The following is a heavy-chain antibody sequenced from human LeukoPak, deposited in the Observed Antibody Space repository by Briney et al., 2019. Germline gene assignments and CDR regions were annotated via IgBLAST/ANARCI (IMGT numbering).Heavy chain of an antibody. CDR1: GFTFSSYE. Sequence: PTGGSLRLSCAASGFTFSSYEMNWVRQAPGKGLEWVANIKEDGSKTFYVDSVKGRFTISRDNAKNSLYLQMNSLRAEDTAVYYCARDPYYYDSGSFAAFDIWGQGTMVTVSS. V-gene: IGHV3-7*01. J-gene: IGHJ3*02. CDR2: IKEDGSKT. D-gene: IGHD3-10*01. CDR3: ARDPYYYDSGSFAAFDI.